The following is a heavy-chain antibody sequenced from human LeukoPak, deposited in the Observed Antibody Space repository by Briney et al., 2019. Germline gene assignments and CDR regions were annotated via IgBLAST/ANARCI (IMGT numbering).Heavy chain of an antibody. V-gene: IGHV3-48*01. CDR1: GFTFSSYG. CDR3: AREHTPFGSGCTAAY. J-gene: IGHJ4*02. D-gene: IGHD6-19*01. CDR2: ISPSSSTI. Sequence: GGSLRLSCAASGFTFSSYGMNWVRQAPGMGLEWVSYISPSSSTIYYADSGKGRFTISRDNAKNSLYLQMNSLRAEDTAVYYCAREHTPFGSGCTAAYWGQGTLVTVSS.